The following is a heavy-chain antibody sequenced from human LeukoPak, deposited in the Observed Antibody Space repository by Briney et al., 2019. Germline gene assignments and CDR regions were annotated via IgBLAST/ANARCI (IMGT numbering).Heavy chain of an antibody. J-gene: IGHJ5*02. CDR3: ARVVYSSAHGPA. CDR2: IGSSGTTI. V-gene: IGHV3-48*03. Sequence: GGSLRLSCAASGFTFSSYEMNWVRQAPGKGLEWVSYIGSSGTTIYYADSVKGRFTMSRDDAKNSLYLQMNSLRAEDSAVYYCARVVYSSAHGPAWGQGTLVIVSS. D-gene: IGHD6-25*01. CDR1: GFTFSSYE.